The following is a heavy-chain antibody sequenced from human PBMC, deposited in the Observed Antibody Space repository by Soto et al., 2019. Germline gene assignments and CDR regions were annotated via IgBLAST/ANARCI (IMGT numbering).Heavy chain of an antibody. CDR1: SGPDRSHN. CDR2: VYSTGDT. V-gene: IGHV4-59*08. CDR3: VRQGIDYLHGLVDV. J-gene: IGHJ6*02. D-gene: IGHD4-17*01. Sequence: QVQLQQSGPRLAKPSETLSLTCTVSSGPDRSHNWGWIRQPPGRGLDWIGYVYSTGDTAYNPSLRGRVTISAETSTNDISLTLNSVPAADTAVYYCVRQGIDYLHGLVDVWCQGTTVSVSS.